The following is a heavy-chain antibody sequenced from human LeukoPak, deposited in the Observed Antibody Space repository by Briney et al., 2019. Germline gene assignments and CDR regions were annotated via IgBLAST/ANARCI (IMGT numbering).Heavy chain of an antibody. Sequence: GGSLRLSCAASGFSFSSYSMNWVRQAPGKGLEGVSSITSSSSYIYYADSVKGGFTISRDNAKNSLYMQRNSLRGEDTDVYYCARDPYSGRYGDYYYYYMDVWGKGTTVTISS. CDR2: ITSSSSYI. J-gene: IGHJ6*03. CDR1: GFSFSSYS. D-gene: IGHD1-26*01. CDR3: ARDPYSGRYGDYYYYYMDV. V-gene: IGHV3-21*01.